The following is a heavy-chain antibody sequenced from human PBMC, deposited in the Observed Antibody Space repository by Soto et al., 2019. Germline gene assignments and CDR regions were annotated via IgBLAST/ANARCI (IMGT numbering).Heavy chain of an antibody. D-gene: IGHD3-10*01. CDR2: ISWDGGST. Sequence: EVQLVESGGVVVQPGGYLRLSCAASGFTFDDYTMHWVRQAPGKGLEWVSLISWDGGSTYYADSVKGRFTISRDNSKNSLYLQMNSLRTEDTALYYCAKDGVGGDYYGSGSYYFDYWGQGTLVTVSS. J-gene: IGHJ4*02. V-gene: IGHV3-43*01. CDR3: AKDGVGGDYYGSGSYYFDY. CDR1: GFTFDDYT.